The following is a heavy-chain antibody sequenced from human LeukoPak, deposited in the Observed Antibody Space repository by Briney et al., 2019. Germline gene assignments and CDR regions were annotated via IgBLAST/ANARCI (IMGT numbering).Heavy chain of an antibody. CDR3: ARVPYSYGYKDY. V-gene: IGHV1-69*02. CDR1: GGTFSSYT. J-gene: IGHJ4*02. D-gene: IGHD5-18*01. Sequence: SVKVSCTASGGTFSSYTISWVRQAPGQGLEWMGRIIPILGIANYAQKFQGRVTITADKSTSTAYMELSSLRSEDTAVYYCARVPYSYGYKDYWGQGTLVTVSS. CDR2: IIPILGIA.